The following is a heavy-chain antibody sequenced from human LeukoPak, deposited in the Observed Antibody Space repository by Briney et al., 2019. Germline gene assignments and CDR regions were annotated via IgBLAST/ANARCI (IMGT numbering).Heavy chain of an antibody. Sequence: GGSLRLSYAASGFIFNDYYMSWIRQAPGKSLEWLSYISRTGNTIYYRDSVKGRFTISRDNANNLLHLQMDNLRAEDTAVYYCARDLGSSTVTTAFDYWGQGTLVTVSS. CDR3: ARDLGSSTVTTAFDY. V-gene: IGHV3-11*01. J-gene: IGHJ4*02. D-gene: IGHD4-17*01. CDR2: ISRTGNTI. CDR1: GFIFNDYY.